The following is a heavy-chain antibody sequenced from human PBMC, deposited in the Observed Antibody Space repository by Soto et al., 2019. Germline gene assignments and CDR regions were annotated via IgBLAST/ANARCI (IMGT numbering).Heavy chain of an antibody. D-gene: IGHD2-15*01. J-gene: IGHJ4*02. Sequence: QITLRESGPTLVQPTQTLTLTCTLSGVSLTTSGVGVGWIRQPPGKALEWLALIYWDDDKRFSPSLKSRLAITRDTSKTQVVMTMTDMAPVDTAIYYCAHRQTTVVLGAPFDLWGQGSQVTVSS. CDR3: AHRQTTVVLGAPFDL. V-gene: IGHV2-5*02. CDR2: IYWDDDK. CDR1: GVSLTTSGVG.